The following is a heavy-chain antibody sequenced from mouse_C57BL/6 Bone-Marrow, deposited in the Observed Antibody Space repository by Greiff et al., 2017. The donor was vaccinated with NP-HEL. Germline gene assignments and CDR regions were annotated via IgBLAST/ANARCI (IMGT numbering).Heavy chain of an antibody. CDR3: ARERLGDY. Sequence: EVKVEESGGGLVKPGGSLKLSCAASGFTFSSYAMSWVRQTPEKRLEWVATISDGGSYTYYPDNVKGRFTISRDNAKNNLYLQMSHLKSEDTAMYYCARERLGDYWGQGTTLTVSS. V-gene: IGHV5-4*01. CDR1: GFTFSSYA. CDR2: ISDGGSYT. J-gene: IGHJ2*01. D-gene: IGHD2-2*01.